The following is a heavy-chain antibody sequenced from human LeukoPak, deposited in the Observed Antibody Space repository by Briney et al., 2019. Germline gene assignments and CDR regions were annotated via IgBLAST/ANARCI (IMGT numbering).Heavy chain of an antibody. Sequence: ASVKVSCKASGYTFTSYYMHWVRQAPGQGLEWMGWMNPKSGGTNYAQKFQGRVTMTRDTSISTAYMELSRLRSDDTAVYYCARPFANSSGWYAEYFQHWGQGTLVTVSS. D-gene: IGHD6-19*01. J-gene: IGHJ1*01. CDR3: ARPFANSSGWYAEYFQH. V-gene: IGHV1-2*02. CDR2: MNPKSGGT. CDR1: GYTFTSYY.